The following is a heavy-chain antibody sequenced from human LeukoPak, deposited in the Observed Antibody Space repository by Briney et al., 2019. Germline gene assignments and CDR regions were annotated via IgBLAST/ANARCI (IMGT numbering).Heavy chain of an antibody. J-gene: IGHJ4*02. V-gene: IGHV1-69*13. CDR2: ITPLSGRA. D-gene: IGHD2-15*01. CDR3: AIEVVLSGSPNLFDY. Sequence: GPSVKVSCKASGVPFRNYVINWVRQAPGQGLEWLGGITPLSGRADYAQKFQGRVTIIADASTSTAYMELSSLRSEDTAVYYCAIEVVLSGSPNLFDYWGQGTLVTVSS. CDR1: GVPFRNYV.